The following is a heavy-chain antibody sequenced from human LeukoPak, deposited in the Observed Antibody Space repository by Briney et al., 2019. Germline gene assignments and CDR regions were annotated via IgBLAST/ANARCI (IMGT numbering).Heavy chain of an antibody. CDR2: IIPIFGTA. J-gene: IGHJ5*02. D-gene: IGHD3-10*01. CDR1: GGTFSSYA. CDR3: ASSGMVRGVIIFTLSS. Sequence: SVKVACKASGGTFSSYAISWVRQAPGQGLEWMGGIIPIFGTANYAQKFQGRVTITTDESTSTAYMELSSLRSEDTAVYYCASSGMVRGVIIFTLSSWGQGTLVTVSS. V-gene: IGHV1-69*05.